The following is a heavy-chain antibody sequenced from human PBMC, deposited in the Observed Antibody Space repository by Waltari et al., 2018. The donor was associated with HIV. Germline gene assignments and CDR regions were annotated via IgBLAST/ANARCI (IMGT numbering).Heavy chain of an antibody. J-gene: IGHJ4*02. V-gene: IGHV4-39*01. CDR2: IYYSGST. D-gene: IGHD3-22*01. Sequence: QLQLQESGPGLAKPSETLSLTCTVSGGSISSDTHYWGWIRQPPGKGLEWIGSIYYSGSTYYNPSLKSRVTISIDTSKNQFSLKLSSVTAADTAVYCCARQGYSDSSGYHYYFDYWGQGTLVTVSS. CDR1: GGSISSDTHY. CDR3: ARQGYSDSSGYHYYFDY.